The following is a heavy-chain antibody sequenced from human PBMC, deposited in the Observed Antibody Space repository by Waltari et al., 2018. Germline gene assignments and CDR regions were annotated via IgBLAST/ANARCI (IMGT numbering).Heavy chain of an antibody. CDR3: ARDRVAAAGLGPDAFDI. CDR2: IYTRGST. V-gene: IGHV4-59*10. Sequence: QVQLQQWGAGLLKPSETLSLTCAVYGGSFSGYYWSWIRQPPGKGLEWIGRIYTRGSTNYNPSLKSRVTISVDTSKNQFSLKLSSVTAADTAVYYCARDRVAAAGLGPDAFDIWGQGTMVTVSS. J-gene: IGHJ3*02. CDR1: GGSFSGYY. D-gene: IGHD6-13*01.